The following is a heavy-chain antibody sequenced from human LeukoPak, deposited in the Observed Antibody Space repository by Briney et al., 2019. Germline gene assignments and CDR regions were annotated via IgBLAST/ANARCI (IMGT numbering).Heavy chain of an antibody. J-gene: IGHJ6*03. CDR2: ISTSSVYK. V-gene: IGHV3-21*01. D-gene: IGHD2-21*02. Sequence: PGGSLRLSCAASGFTFRSYSMNWVRQAPGKGLEWVSSISTSSVYKDYADSVKGRFTVSRDNARDSLYLQMNNLRAEDTAVYYCAREGGGDLGYYYMDVWGNGTTVTVSS. CDR1: GFTFRSYS. CDR3: AREGGGDLGYYYMDV.